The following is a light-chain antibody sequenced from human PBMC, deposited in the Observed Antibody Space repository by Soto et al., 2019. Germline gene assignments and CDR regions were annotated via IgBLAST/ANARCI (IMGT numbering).Light chain of an antibody. CDR3: QQLNSYPSIT. CDR1: QGVRSY. V-gene: IGKV1-9*01. J-gene: IGKJ3*01. Sequence: IQLTQSPSSLSASVGDRVTITCRAGQGVRSYLAWYQQKPGQAPKLLIYGASTLQSGVPSRFSGSGSGTDFTLTISNLQPEDFATYYCQQLNSYPSITFGPGTTVDVK. CDR2: GAS.